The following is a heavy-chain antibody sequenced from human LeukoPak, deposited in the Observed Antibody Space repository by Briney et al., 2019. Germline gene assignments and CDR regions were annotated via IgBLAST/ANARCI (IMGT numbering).Heavy chain of an antibody. J-gene: IGHJ2*01. V-gene: IGHV4-39*01. CDR2: IYYSGST. Sequence: SETLSLTWTVSGGSISSSRYYLGWIRQPPGRGLEWIGSIYYSGSTYYNPSLKSRVTISVDTSKNQFSLKLSSVTAADTAVYYCARHRLGELLHLDLWGRGTLVTVSS. D-gene: IGHD3-10*01. CDR3: ARHRLGELLHLDL. CDR1: GGSISSSRYY.